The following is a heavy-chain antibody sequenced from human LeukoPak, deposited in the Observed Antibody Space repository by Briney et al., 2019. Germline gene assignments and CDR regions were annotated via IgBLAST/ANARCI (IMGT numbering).Heavy chain of an antibody. D-gene: IGHD6-19*01. CDR3: ARERSGWFFSN. Sequence: GASVTVSCKASGGTFSSYAISWVRQAPGQGREWMGRIKPYSGNTNYAQKLQGRVTMTTDTSTSTAYMDLRSLRSDDTAVYYCARERSGWFFSNWGQGTLVTVSS. V-gene: IGHV1-18*01. CDR1: GGTFSSYA. CDR2: IKPYSGNT. J-gene: IGHJ4*02.